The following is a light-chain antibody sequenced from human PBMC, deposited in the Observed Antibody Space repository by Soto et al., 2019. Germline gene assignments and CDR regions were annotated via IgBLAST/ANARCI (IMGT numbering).Light chain of an antibody. CDR1: SSDVGGYNY. J-gene: IGLJ1*01. CDR2: DVS. CDR3: SSYTSSSTLKV. Sequence: QSVLTQPASVSGSPGQSITNSCTGTSSDVGGYNYVSWYQQHPGKAPKLMIYDVSNRPSGVSNRFSGSKSGNTASLTISGLQAEDEADSYCSSYTSSSTLKVFGTGTKVPVL. V-gene: IGLV2-14*01.